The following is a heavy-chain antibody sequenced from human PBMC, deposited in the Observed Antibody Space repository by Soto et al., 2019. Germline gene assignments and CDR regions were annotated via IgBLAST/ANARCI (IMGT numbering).Heavy chain of an antibody. V-gene: IGHV4-39*01. CDR3: ARRRIVPTTKFDY. CDR1: GDSISSSSFY. CDR2: IFHTGAT. Sequence: KASETLSLTCTVSGDSISSSSFYWGWIRQPPGKGLEWIGHIFHTGATYQNPTLKSRLRMSVDTSKNQFSLNLSSVTATDTAVYYCARRRIVPTTKFDYWGQGTLVTVSS. D-gene: IGHD2-21*01. J-gene: IGHJ4*02.